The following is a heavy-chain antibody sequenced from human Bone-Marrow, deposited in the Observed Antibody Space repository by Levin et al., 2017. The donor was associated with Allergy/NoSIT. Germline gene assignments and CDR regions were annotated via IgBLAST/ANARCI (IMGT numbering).Heavy chain of an antibody. J-gene: IGHJ4*02. CDR3: AREKRERDLATIRSFDF. V-gene: IGHV1-69*08. CDR2: IVPILGRS. D-gene: IGHD5-24*01. CDR1: GGTFSSHT. Sequence: GGSLRLSCKTSGGTFSSHTISWVRQAPGQGLEWMGRIVPILGRSHYAQKFQDRVTISADRSTSTAYMVLSSLRSEDTAIYYCAREKRERDLATIRSFDFWGQGTLVTVSS.